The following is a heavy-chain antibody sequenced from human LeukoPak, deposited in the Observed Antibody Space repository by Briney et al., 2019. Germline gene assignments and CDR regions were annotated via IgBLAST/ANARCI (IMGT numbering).Heavy chain of an antibody. CDR1: GFTFSNAW. V-gene: IGHV3-15*01. CDR3: TTDISRRTVDIVATTFDY. J-gene: IGHJ4*02. Sequence: GGSLRLSCAASGFTFSNAWMSWVRQAPGKGLEWVGRIKSKTDGGTTDYAAPVKGRFTISRDDSKNTLYLQMNSLKTEDTAVYYCTTDISRRTVDIVATTFDYWGQGTLVTVSS. D-gene: IGHD5-12*01. CDR2: IKSKTDGGTT.